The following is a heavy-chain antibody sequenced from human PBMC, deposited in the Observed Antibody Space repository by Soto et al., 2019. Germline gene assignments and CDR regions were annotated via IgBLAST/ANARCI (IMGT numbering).Heavy chain of an antibody. CDR2: IYYSGST. V-gene: IGHV4-39*07. J-gene: IGHJ5*02. Sequence: SETLSLTCTVSGGSISSSSYYWGWIRQPPEKRLEWIGSIYYSGSTNYNPSLKSRVTISVDTSKKQFSLKLSYVTAADTAVYYCARGGPGYSYGARTYNWFDPWGQGTLVTVSS. D-gene: IGHD5-18*01. CDR1: GGSISSSSYY. CDR3: ARGGPGYSYGARTYNWFDP.